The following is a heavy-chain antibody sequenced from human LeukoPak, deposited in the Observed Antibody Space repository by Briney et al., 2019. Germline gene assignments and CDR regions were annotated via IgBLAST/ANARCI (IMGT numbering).Heavy chain of an antibody. CDR2: ISWNSGSI. V-gene: IGHV3-9*01. CDR3: AKDIDGSGSYHYYYYGMDV. D-gene: IGHD3-10*01. J-gene: IGHJ6*02. Sequence: GGSLRLSCAASGFTFDDYAMHWVRQAPGKGLEWVSGISWNSGSISYADSVKGRFTISRDNAKNSLYLQMNSLRAEDTALYYCAKDIDGSGSYHYYYYGMDVWGQGTTVTVSS. CDR1: GFTFDDYA.